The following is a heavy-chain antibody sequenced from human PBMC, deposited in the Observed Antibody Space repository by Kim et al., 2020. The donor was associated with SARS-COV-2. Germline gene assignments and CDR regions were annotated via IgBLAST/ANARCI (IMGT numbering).Heavy chain of an antibody. Sequence: GGSLRLSCAASGFTFSSYAMSWVRQAPGKGLEWVSAISGSGGSTYYADSVKGRFTISRDNSKNTLYLQMNSLRAEDTAVYYNAKDQRGYSGYGEYYYYGMDVWALGTMFTVSS. J-gene: IGHJ6*01. CDR1: GFTFSSYA. CDR3: AKDQRGYSGYGEYYYYGMDV. D-gene: IGHD5-12*01. CDR2: ISGSGGST. V-gene: IGHV3-23*01.